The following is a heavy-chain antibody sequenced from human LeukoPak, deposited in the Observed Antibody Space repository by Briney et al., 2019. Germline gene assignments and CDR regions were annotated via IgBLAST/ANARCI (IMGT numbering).Heavy chain of an antibody. CDR1: GYSFTSYW. Sequence: GESLKISCKGSGYSFTSYWIGWVRQMPGKGLEWMGIIYPGDSDTRYSPSFQGQVTISADKSISTAYLQWSSLRAEDTAVYYCARNQDYGVYNSVGAFDIWGQGTMVTVSS. CDR2: IYPGDSDT. CDR3: ARNQDYGVYNSVGAFDI. V-gene: IGHV5-51*01. D-gene: IGHD4-17*01. J-gene: IGHJ3*02.